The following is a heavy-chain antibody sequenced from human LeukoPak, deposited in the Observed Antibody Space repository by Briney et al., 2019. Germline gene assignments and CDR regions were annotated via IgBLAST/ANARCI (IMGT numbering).Heavy chain of an antibody. J-gene: IGHJ6*02. Sequence: SCKASGYTFTGYYMHWVRQAPGKGLEWVAVISYDGSNKYYADSVKGRFTISRDNSKNTLYLQMNSLRAEDTAVYYCARDQRWLQLHYYYYGMDVWGQGTTVTVSS. D-gene: IGHD5-24*01. V-gene: IGHV3-30-3*01. CDR2: ISYDGSNK. CDR3: ARDQRWLQLHYYYYGMDV. CDR1: GYTFTGYY.